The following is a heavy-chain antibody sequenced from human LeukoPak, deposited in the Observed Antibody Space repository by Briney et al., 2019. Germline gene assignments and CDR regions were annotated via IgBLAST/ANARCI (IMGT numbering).Heavy chain of an antibody. CDR1: GYTFTDYY. Sequence: ASVKVSCKASGYTFTDYYMHWVRQAPGQELEWMGWINPKSGGTKNAQDFQGRVTMTRDTSISTAYMELSRLTSDDTAFYYCARGDSSSWYFLEYWGQGTLVTVSS. CDR2: INPKSGGT. V-gene: IGHV1-2*02. D-gene: IGHD6-13*01. J-gene: IGHJ4*02. CDR3: ARGDSSSWYFLEY.